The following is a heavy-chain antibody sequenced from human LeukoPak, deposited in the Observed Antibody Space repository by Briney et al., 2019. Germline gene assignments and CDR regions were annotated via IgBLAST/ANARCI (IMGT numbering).Heavy chain of an antibody. CDR2: ISSSSSYI. D-gene: IGHD6-13*01. Sequence: PGGSLRLSCAAPGFTFSSYSMNWVRQAPGKGLEWVSSISSSSSYIYYADSVKGRFTISRDNAKNSLYLQMNSLRAEDTAVYYCARLAAAGTFDYWGQGTLVTVSS. CDR3: ARLAAAGTFDY. J-gene: IGHJ4*02. CDR1: GFTFSSYS. V-gene: IGHV3-21*01.